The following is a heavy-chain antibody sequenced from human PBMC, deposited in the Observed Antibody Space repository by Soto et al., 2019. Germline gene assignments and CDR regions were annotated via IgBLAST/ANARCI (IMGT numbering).Heavy chain of an antibody. CDR3: ASLTTVVTPPNWFDP. D-gene: IGHD4-17*01. Sequence: RGSLRLSCAASGFTFSSYGMHWVRQAPGKGLERVAVISYDGSNKYYADSVKGRFTISRDNSKNTLYLQMNSLRAEDTAVYYCASLTTVVTPPNWFDPWGQGTLVTVSS. J-gene: IGHJ5*02. V-gene: IGHV3-30*03. CDR2: ISYDGSNK. CDR1: GFTFSSYG.